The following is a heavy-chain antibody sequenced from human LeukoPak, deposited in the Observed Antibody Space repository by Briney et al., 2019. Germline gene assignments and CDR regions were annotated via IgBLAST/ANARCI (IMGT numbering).Heavy chain of an antibody. J-gene: IGHJ4*02. CDR3: TRVEMFGSSWAYYSDY. Sequence: GGSLRLSCTASGFTFGDYAMSWVRRAPGKGLEWVGFIRSKAYGGTTEYAASVKGRFTISRDDSKSIAYLQMNSLKTEDTAVYYCTRVEMFGSSWAYYSDYWGQGSPVTVYS. V-gene: IGHV3-49*04. CDR1: GFTFGDYA. CDR2: IRSKAYGGTT. D-gene: IGHD5-24*01.